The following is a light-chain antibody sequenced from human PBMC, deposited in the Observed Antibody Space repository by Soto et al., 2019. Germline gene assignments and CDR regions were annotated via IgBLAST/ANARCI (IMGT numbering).Light chain of an antibody. CDR2: EVN. V-gene: IGLV2-14*01. CDR3: SSFASTHTYV. CDR1: SSDVAFYNH. J-gene: IGLJ1*01. Sequence: QSALTQPASVSGSPGQSITISCTGTSSDVAFYNHVSWYQRHPGKAPKLLIYEVNNRPSGVSHRFSGSKSGNTASLTISGLQAEDEADYYCSSFASTHTYVFGTGTKLTVL.